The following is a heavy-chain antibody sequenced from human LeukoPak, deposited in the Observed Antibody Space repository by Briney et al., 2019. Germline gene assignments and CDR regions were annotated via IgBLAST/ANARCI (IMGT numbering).Heavy chain of an antibody. CDR1: GFTFSSYW. D-gene: IGHD4-23*01. V-gene: IGHV3-74*01. CDR2: INSDGSST. Sequence: GGSLRLSCAASGFTFSSYWMNWVRQAPGNGLVWVSRINSDGSSTSYADSVKGRFTISRDNAKNTLYLQMNSLRADDTAVYYCARAPYAGKVVGGYWGQGTLVTVSS. CDR3: ARAPYAGKVVGGY. J-gene: IGHJ4*02.